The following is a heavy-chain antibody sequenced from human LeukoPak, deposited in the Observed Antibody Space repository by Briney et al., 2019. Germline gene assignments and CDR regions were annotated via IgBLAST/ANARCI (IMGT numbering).Heavy chain of an antibody. Sequence: GGSLRLSCAASEFTFSSYTMNWVREAPGKGLEWVSSISSNNNYIYYADSVKGRFTISRDNAKNSLYLQMNSLRAEDTAVYYCARGSRGNFDYWGQGTLITVSS. J-gene: IGHJ4*02. CDR3: ARGSRGNFDY. D-gene: IGHD4-23*01. CDR1: EFTFSSYT. V-gene: IGHV3-21*01. CDR2: ISSNNNYI.